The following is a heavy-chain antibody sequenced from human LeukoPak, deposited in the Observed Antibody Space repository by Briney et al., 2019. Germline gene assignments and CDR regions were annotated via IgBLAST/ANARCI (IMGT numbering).Heavy chain of an antibody. Sequence: ASVKVSCKASGYTFTGYYMHWVRPAPGKGLEWMGGFDPEDGETIYAQKFQGRVTMTEDTSTDTAYMELSSLRSEDTAVYYCATGIVLRLGELSPYFDYWGQGTLVTVSS. V-gene: IGHV1-24*01. D-gene: IGHD3-16*02. CDR3: ATGIVLRLGELSPYFDY. J-gene: IGHJ4*02. CDR2: FDPEDGET. CDR1: GYTFTGYY.